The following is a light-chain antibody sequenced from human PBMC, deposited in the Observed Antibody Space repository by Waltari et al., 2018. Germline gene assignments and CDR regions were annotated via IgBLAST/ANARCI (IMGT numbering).Light chain of an antibody. V-gene: IGLV1-44*01. CDR2: RNN. Sequence: SVLTQPPSASGTPGQRVTTPSSGSSPNLVRAAVNWYQQLPGTAPKLFIYRNNQRPSGVPDRFSGSKSGTSASLAISGLQSEDEADYYCATWDASLNMMIFGGGTKLTVL. CDR1: SPNLVRAA. J-gene: IGLJ2*01. CDR3: ATWDASLNMMI.